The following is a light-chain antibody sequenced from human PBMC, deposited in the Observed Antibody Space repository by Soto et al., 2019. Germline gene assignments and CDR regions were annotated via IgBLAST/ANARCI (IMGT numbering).Light chain of an antibody. CDR2: GAS. Sequence: DIQMTQSPSSLSASVGASVTITCRASQSIGTYLNWYQHKLGKAPKLLIYGASSLQSGVPSRFSGRGSGTQFTLTINSLQPEDFATYYCQQGYITPSTLGQGTKLESK. CDR1: QSIGTY. J-gene: IGKJ2*01. CDR3: QQGYITPST. V-gene: IGKV1-39*01.